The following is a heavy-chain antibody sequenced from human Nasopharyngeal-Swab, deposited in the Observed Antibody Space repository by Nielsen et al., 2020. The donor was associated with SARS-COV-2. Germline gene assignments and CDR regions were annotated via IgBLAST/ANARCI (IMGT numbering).Heavy chain of an antibody. CDR2: ISESGGIT. D-gene: IGHD3-9*01. V-gene: IGHV3-23*01. J-gene: IGHJ4*02. Sequence: RQAPGKGLEWVSSISESGGITYYADSVKGRFTISRDNSENTLYLQMNSLRAEDTAVYYCAKSVYDILTASDYWGQGTLVTVSS. CDR3: AKSVYDILTASDY.